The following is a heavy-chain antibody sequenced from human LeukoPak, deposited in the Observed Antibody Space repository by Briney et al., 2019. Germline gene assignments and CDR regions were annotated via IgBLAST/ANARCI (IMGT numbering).Heavy chain of an antibody. CDR1: GYTFTSYD. CDR3: AKNYYDSSGYPNFVGMDV. D-gene: IGHD3-22*01. Sequence: RASVTVSCKASGYTFTSYDINWVRQAPGQGLEWMGWMNPNSGNTGYAQKFQGRVTMTRNTSISTAYMELSSLRSEDTAVYYCAKNYYDSSGYPNFVGMDVWGQGTTVTVSS. CDR2: MNPNSGNT. J-gene: IGHJ6*02. V-gene: IGHV1-8*01.